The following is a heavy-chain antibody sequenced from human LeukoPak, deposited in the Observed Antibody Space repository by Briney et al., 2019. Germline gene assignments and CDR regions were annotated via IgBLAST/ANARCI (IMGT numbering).Heavy chain of an antibody. CDR3: AGGPAWAGTAFDF. V-gene: IGHV4-4*09. D-gene: IGHD6-19*01. J-gene: IGHJ4*02. CDR1: GGSVMSYY. Sequence: SETLSLTCSVSGGSVMSYYWSWIRQFAGKELQWIGYIYTSGSTDYNPSLKSRVTISVDRSRNLIFLNLRSVTAADTAVYYCAGGPAWAGTAFDFWGQGSRVTVSS. CDR2: IYTSGST.